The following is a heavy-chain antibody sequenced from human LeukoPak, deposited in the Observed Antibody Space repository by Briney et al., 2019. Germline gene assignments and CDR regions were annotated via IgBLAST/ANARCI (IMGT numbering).Heavy chain of an antibody. CDR3: ARGPLGWSDY. Sequence: GGSLRLSCAASGFTFSSYAMSWVRQAPGKGLQWVSYISSGGTSIYYADSVKGRFTISRDNAKNSLYLQMTSLRDEDTAVYYCARGPLGWSDYWGQGTLVTVSS. V-gene: IGHV3-48*02. D-gene: IGHD1-26*01. CDR1: GFTFSSYA. J-gene: IGHJ4*02. CDR2: ISSGGTSI.